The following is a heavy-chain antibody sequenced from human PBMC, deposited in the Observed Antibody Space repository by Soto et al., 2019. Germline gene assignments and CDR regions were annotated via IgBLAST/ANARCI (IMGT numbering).Heavy chain of an antibody. CDR1: GGSFSGYY. D-gene: IGHD3-10*01. CDR2: INHSGST. V-gene: IGHV4-34*01. J-gene: IGHJ4*02. CDR3: ARGSRGSGSYYDFDY. Sequence: SETLSLTCAVYGGSFSGYYWSWIRQPPGKGLEWIGEINHSGSTNYNPSLKSRVTISVDTSKNQFSLKLSSVTAADTAVYYCARGSRGSGSYYDFDYWGQGTLVTVSS.